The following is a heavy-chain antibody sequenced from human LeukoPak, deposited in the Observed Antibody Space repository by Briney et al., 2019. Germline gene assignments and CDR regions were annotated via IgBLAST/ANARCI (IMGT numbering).Heavy chain of an antibody. CDR2: ICGSGGST. Sequence: QPGGSLRLSCAASGFTFSSYAMSWVRQAPGKGLEWVSSICGSGGSTYYADSVKGRFTISRDTSKNTLYLQMNSVGAEDTAVYYCAKGLSGSCYSGSNYWGQGTLVTVSS. CDR1: GFTFSSYA. CDR3: AKGLSGSCYSGSNY. D-gene: IGHD2-15*01. J-gene: IGHJ4*02. V-gene: IGHV3-23*01.